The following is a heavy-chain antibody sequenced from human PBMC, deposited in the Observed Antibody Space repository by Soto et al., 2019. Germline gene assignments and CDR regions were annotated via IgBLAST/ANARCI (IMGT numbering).Heavy chain of an antibody. CDR1: GGSISSYH. D-gene: IGHD1-7*01. Sequence: QVQQQESGLGLLKPLETLSLTCSVSGGSISSYHWSWIRQPAGKGLEWIGRMYSTGNTNYNPSLKSRVTVPIDTSKTQFFLSLNSVTAADSAVYYCAREFGDNWNYEAYWGQGTAVTVSS. J-gene: IGHJ4*02. V-gene: IGHV4-4*07. CDR3: AREFGDNWNYEAY. CDR2: MYSTGNT.